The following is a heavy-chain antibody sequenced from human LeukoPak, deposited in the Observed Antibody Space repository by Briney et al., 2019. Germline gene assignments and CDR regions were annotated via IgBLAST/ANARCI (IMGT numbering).Heavy chain of an antibody. D-gene: IGHD3-3*02. J-gene: IGHJ4*02. V-gene: IGHV3-30*02. CDR3: ARDHVLANGTPLH. Sequence: PGGSLRLSCAASGFTFSSYGMHWVRQAPGKGLEWVAFIRYDGSNKYYADSVKGRFTISRDNSKNTLHLQMNSLRAEDTAIYYCARDHVLANGTPLHWGQGTLVTVSS. CDR1: GFTFSSYG. CDR2: IRYDGSNK.